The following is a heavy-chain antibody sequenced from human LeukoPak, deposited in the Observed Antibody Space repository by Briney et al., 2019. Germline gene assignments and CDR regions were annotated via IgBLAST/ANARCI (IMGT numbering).Heavy chain of an antibody. D-gene: IGHD4-17*01. V-gene: IGHV3-74*01. CDR2: IDGDGSST. Sequence: SGGSLRLPCAASGFTFSSYWMHWVRQAPGKGLVWVSRIDGDGSSTSSADSVKGRFTISRDNSKNTLYLQMSSLRAEDTAVYYCARVGHDYDVDYWGHGTLVTVSS. CDR3: ARVGHDYDVDY. J-gene: IGHJ4*01. CDR1: GFTFSSYW.